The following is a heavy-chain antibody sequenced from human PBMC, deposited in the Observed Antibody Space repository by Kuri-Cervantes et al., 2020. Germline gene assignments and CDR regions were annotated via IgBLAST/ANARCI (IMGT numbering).Heavy chain of an antibody. V-gene: IGHV7-4-1*01. CDR2: INTNTGNP. J-gene: IGHJ6*02. CDR1: GYTFTSYA. D-gene: IGHD3-22*01. Sequence: ASVKVSCKASGYTFTSYAMNWVRQAPGQGLEWMGWINTNTGNPTYAQGFTGRFVFSLDTSVSTAYLQICSLKAEATAVYYCARTYYYDSSGYPTYYYGMDVWGQGTTVTVSS. CDR3: ARTYYYDSSGYPTYYYGMDV.